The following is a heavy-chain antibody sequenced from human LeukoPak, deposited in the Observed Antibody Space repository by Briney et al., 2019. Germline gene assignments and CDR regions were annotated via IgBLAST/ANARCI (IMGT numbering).Heavy chain of an antibody. CDR3: ARETRSMGAATY. CDR2: INHSGST. J-gene: IGHJ4*02. CDR1: GGSFSGYY. Sequence: SETLSLTCAVYGGSFSGYYWSWIRQPPGKGLEWIGEINHSGSTNYNPSLKSRVTITVDTSKNQFSLKLSSVTATDTAVYYCARETRSMGAATYWGQGTLVTVSS. D-gene: IGHD2-15*01. V-gene: IGHV4-34*01.